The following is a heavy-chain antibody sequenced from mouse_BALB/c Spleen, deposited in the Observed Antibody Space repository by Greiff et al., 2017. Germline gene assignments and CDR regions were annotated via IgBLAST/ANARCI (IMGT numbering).Heavy chain of an antibody. V-gene: IGHV1-14*01. Sequence: VQLKESGPELVKPGASVKMSCKASGYTFTSYVMHWVKQKPGQGLEWIGYINPYNDGTKYNEKFKGKATLTSDKSSSTAYMELSSLTSEDSAVYYCAREDYDVAMDYWGQGTSVTVSS. J-gene: IGHJ4*01. D-gene: IGHD2-4*01. CDR1: GYTFTSYV. CDR2: INPYNDGT. CDR3: AREDYDVAMDY.